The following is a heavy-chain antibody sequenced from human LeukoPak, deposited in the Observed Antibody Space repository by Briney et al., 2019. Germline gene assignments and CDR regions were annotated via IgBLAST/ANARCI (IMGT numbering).Heavy chain of an antibody. D-gene: IGHD4-23*01. J-gene: IGHJ4*02. CDR3: TRAVAHLDY. CDR2: IRSKTYGGTT. Sequence: GRSLRLSCTASGFTFGVHAMSWVRQAPGKGLEWVGFIRSKTYGGTTEYAASVKGRFTISRDDSKSIAYLQMNSLKTEDTAVYYCTRAVAHLDYWGQGTLVTVSS. CDR1: GFTFGVHA. V-gene: IGHV3-49*04.